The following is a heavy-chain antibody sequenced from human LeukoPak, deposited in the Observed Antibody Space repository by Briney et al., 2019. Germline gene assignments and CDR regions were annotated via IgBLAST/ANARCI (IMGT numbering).Heavy chain of an antibody. CDR3: ARVHDFWSGYSLYFGY. D-gene: IGHD3-3*01. V-gene: IGHV4-34*01. CDR2: INHSGST. Sequence: PSETLSLTCAVYGGSFSGYYWSWIRQPPGKGLEWIGEINHSGSTNYNPSLKSRVTISVDTSKNQFSLKLSSVTAADTAVYYCARVHDFWSGYSLYFGYWGQGTLVTVSS. CDR1: GGSFSGYY. J-gene: IGHJ4*02.